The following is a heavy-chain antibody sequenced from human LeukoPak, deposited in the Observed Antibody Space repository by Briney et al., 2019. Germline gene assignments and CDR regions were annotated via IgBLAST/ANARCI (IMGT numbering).Heavy chain of an antibody. J-gene: IGHJ6*03. D-gene: IGHD3-10*01. Sequence: SQTLSLTCTVSGGSISSGSYYWSWIRQPAGKGLEWIGRIYTSGSTNYNPSLKSRVTISVDTSKNQFSLKLSSVTAADTAVYYCARGPSRAPDYGSFDYYYYYYMDVWGKGTTVTVSS. V-gene: IGHV4-61*02. CDR2: IYTSGST. CDR1: GGSISSGSYY. CDR3: ARGPSRAPDYGSFDYYYYYYMDV.